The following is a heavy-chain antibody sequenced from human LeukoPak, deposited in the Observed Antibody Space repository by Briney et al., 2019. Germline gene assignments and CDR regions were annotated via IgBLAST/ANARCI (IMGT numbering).Heavy chain of an antibody. Sequence: SETLSLTCTVSGGSISSYYWSWIRQPAGKGLEWIGRIYTSGSTYYNPSLKSRVTISVDTSKNQFSLKLSSVTAADTAVYYCARDEPPYCSSTSCSGFDPWGQGTLVTVSS. J-gene: IGHJ5*02. CDR1: GGSISSYY. V-gene: IGHV4-4*07. CDR3: ARDEPPYCSSTSCSGFDP. D-gene: IGHD2-2*01. CDR2: IYTSGST.